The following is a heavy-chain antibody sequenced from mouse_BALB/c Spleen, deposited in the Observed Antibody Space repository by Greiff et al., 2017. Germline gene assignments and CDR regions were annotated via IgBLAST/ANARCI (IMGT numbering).Heavy chain of an antibody. J-gene: IGHJ3*01. Sequence: EVKLMESGPGLVKPSQSLSLTCSVTGYSITSGYYWNWIRQFPGNKLEWMGYISYDGSNNYNPSLKNRISITRDTSKNQFFLKLNSVTTEDTATYYCAIDGYYGRFAYWGQGTLVTVSA. D-gene: IGHD2-3*01. CDR1: GYSITSGYY. V-gene: IGHV3-6*02. CDR3: AIDGYYGRFAY. CDR2: ISYDGSN.